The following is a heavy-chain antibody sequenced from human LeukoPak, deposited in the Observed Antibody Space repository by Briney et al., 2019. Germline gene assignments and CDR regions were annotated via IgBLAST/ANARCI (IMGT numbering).Heavy chain of an antibody. CDR1: GYTFTSYS. D-gene: IGHD3-10*01. Sequence: ASVKVSCKASGYTFTSYSISWVRQAPGQGLEWMGWISAYNGNTNYAQKLQGRVTMTTDTSTSTAYMELRSLRSDDTAMYYCAREDRLLWFGELDGAFDIWGQGTMVTVSS. J-gene: IGHJ3*02. CDR2: ISAYNGNT. CDR3: AREDRLLWFGELDGAFDI. V-gene: IGHV1-18*01.